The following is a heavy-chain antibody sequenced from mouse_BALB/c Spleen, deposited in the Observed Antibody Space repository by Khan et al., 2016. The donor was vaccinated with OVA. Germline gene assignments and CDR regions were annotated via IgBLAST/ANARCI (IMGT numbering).Heavy chain of an antibody. Sequence: QIQLVQSGPELKKPGETVKISCKASGYTFTNYGMNWVKQAPGKGLQWMGWINTYTGEPTSADDFKGRFAFSLETSASPAYLQLNNLKNEDTATYFCARSNGNYWFAYWGQGTLVTVSA. CDR3: ARSNGNYWFAY. CDR2: INTYTGEP. D-gene: IGHD2-1*01. J-gene: IGHJ3*01. V-gene: IGHV9-3-1*01. CDR1: GYTFTNYG.